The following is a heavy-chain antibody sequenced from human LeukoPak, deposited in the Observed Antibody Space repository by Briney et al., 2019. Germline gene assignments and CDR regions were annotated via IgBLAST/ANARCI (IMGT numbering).Heavy chain of an antibody. D-gene: IGHD3-3*01. V-gene: IGHV1-18*01. Sequence: GASVKVSCKASGYTFTSYGISWVRRAPGQGLEWMGWISAYNGNTNYAQKLQGRVTMTTDTSTSTAYMELRSLRSDDTAVYYCARDGRDYDFWSGYYSYPRFDYWGQGTLVTVSS. CDR1: GYTFTSYG. CDR3: ARDGRDYDFWSGYYSYPRFDY. J-gene: IGHJ4*02. CDR2: ISAYNGNT.